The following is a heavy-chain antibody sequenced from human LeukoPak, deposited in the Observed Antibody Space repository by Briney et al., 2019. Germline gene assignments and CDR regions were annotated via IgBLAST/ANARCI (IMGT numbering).Heavy chain of an antibody. J-gene: IGHJ3*02. Sequence: PGGSLRLSCAASGFTFSSYSMNWVRQAPGKGLEWVSSISSSSSYIYYADSVKRRFTISRDNAKHSLYLQMNSLRAEDTAVYYCARDGGGDGSDAFDIWGQGTMVTVSS. CDR2: ISSSSSYI. CDR3: ARDGGGDGSDAFDI. V-gene: IGHV3-21*01. D-gene: IGHD2-21*01. CDR1: GFTFSSYS.